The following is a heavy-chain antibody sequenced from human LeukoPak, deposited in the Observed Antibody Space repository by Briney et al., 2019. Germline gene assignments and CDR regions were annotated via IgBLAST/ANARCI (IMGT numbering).Heavy chain of an antibody. CDR1: GGSISSYY. CDR2: IYISGSA. V-gene: IGHV4-4*07. CDR3: ARDNGEYWYFDL. Sequence: PSETLSLTCTVSGGSISSYYWSRIRQPAGKGLDWIGRIYISGSANYNPSLKSRVTMSVDTSKKQFSLKLSSVTAADTAVYYCARDNGEYWYFDLWGRGTLVTVSS. D-gene: IGHD2-8*01. J-gene: IGHJ2*01.